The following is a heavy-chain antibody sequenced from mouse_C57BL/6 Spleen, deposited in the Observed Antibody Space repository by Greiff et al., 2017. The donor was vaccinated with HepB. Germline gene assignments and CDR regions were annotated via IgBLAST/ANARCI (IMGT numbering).Heavy chain of an antibody. D-gene: IGHD1-1*02. V-gene: IGHV1-69*01. J-gene: IGHJ2*01. CDR2: IDPSDSYT. CDR3: AGSDGSHFDY. CDR1: GYTFTSYW. Sequence: QVQLQQPGAELVMPGASVKLSCKASGYTFTSYWMHWVKQRPGQGLEWIGEIDPSDSYTNYNQKFKGQSTLTVDKSSSTAYMQLSSLTSEDSAVYYCAGSDGSHFDYWGQGTTLTVSS.